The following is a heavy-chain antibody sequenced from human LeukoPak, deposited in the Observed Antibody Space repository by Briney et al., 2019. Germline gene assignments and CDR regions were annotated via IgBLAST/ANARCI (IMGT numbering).Heavy chain of an antibody. D-gene: IGHD3-22*01. CDR2: ISYDGSNK. Sequence: GGSLRLSCAASGFTFSSYAMHWVRQAPGKGLEWVAVISYDGSNKYYADSVKGRFTISRDNSKNTLYLQMNSLRAEDTAVYYCAAPYYYDSSGYYSSAFDIWGQGTMVTVSS. V-gene: IGHV3-30*04. CDR1: GFTFSSYA. J-gene: IGHJ3*02. CDR3: AAPYYYDSSGYYSSAFDI.